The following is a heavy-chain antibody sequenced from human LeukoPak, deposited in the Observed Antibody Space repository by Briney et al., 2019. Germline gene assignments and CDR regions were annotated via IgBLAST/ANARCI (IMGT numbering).Heavy chain of an antibody. Sequence: ASVKVSCKASGYTFTAYYMHWVRQAPGQGLEWMGIINPSGGSTSYAQKFQGRVTMTRDMSTSTDYMELSSLRSEDTAVYYCARDNSVEDTAWWFDPWGQGTLVTVSS. CDR2: INPSGGST. J-gene: IGHJ5*02. D-gene: IGHD4-23*01. V-gene: IGHV1-46*01. CDR1: GYTFTAYY. CDR3: ARDNSVEDTAWWFDP.